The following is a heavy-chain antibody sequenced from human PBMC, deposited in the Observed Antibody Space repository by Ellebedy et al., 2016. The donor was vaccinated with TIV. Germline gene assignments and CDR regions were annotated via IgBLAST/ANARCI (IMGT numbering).Heavy chain of an antibody. V-gene: IGHV3-30*14. CDR1: GFSFSNYA. CDR3: TLKFLDDFDY. Sequence: GESLKISXAASGFSFSNYALHWVRQAPGKGLEWVAVTSDDESNKFHADSVKGRFTISRDNSKNTLYFQMNSLGPEDTAVYYCTLKFLDDFDYWGRGTLVTVSS. D-gene: IGHD2/OR15-2a*01. J-gene: IGHJ4*02. CDR2: TSDDESNK.